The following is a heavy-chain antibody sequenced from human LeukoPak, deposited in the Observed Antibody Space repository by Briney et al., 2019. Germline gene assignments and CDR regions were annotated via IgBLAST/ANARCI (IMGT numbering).Heavy chain of an antibody. V-gene: IGHV4-4*02. D-gene: IGHD5-18*01. CDR1: GGSISSSNW. J-gene: IGHJ4*02. CDR2: IYHSGST. Sequence: PSGTLSLTCAVSGGSISSSNWWSWVRQPPGKGLEWIGKIYHSGSTNYNPSLKSRVTISVDKSKNQFSLKLSSVTAADTAVYYCARQMWIQLWLPYYFDYWGQGTLVTVSS. CDR3: ARQMWIQLWLPYYFDY.